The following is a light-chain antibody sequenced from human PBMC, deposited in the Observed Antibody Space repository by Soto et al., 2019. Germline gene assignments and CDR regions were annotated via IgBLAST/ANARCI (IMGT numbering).Light chain of an antibody. Sequence: IQMTQSPSALSASVGDRVTITCRASQDIRHFLAWYQHKPGRVPKLLIYAASTLQSGVPSRFSGSGSGTDFILTISSLQPEDAATYSCQMYNTATRTFGGGTTVEI. J-gene: IGKJ4*01. CDR3: QMYNTATRT. V-gene: IGKV1-27*01. CDR1: QDIRHF. CDR2: AAS.